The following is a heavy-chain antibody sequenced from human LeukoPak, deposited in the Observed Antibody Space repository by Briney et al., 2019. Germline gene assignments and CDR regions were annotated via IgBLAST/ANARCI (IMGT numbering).Heavy chain of an antibody. V-gene: IGHV4-34*01. CDR2: INHSGST. Sequence: KPSETLSLTCAVYGGSFSGYYWSWIRQPPGKGLEWIGEINHSGSTNYNPSLKSRVTISVDTSKNQFSLKLSSVTAADTAVYYCARGCVPTVTTCWFDPWGQGTLVTVSS. CDR3: ARGCVPTVTTCWFDP. D-gene: IGHD4-17*01. CDR1: GGSFSGYY. J-gene: IGHJ5*02.